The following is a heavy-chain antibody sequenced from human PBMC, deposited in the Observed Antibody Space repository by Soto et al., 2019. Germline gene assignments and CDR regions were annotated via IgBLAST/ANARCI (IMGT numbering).Heavy chain of an antibody. CDR2: ISGTDGGA. J-gene: IGHJ4*02. CDR1: ELSSSNHA. CDR3: ASGGLHGYTNGGRSYFPS. D-gene: IGHD5-18*01. Sequence: EVHLLESGGGLVQPGGSLRLSCAASELSSSNHAMTWVRQAPGKGLEWVSGISGTDGGAYYADSVKGLFTISRDNSRSTLYLQMNSLRVEDTAVYYCASGGLHGYTNGGRSYFPSWGQGTLVTVSS. V-gene: IGHV3-23*01.